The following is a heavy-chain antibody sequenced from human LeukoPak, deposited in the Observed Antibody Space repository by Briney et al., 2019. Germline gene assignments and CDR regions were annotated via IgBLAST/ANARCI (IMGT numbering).Heavy chain of an antibody. D-gene: IGHD3/OR15-3a*01. CDR3: ARQTGSGLFILP. Sequence: SETLSLTCTVSGVSISSSNSYWGWIRQPPGKGLEWIGSIYYSGNTYYNASLKSQVSISIDTSKNQFSLRLISETAADTAVYYCARQTGSGLFILPGGQGTLVTVSS. J-gene: IGHJ4*02. CDR1: GVSISSSNSY. CDR2: IYYSGNT. V-gene: IGHV4-39*01.